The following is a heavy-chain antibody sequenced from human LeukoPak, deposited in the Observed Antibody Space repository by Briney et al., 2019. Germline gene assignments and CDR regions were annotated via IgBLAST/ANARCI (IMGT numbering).Heavy chain of an antibody. CDR3: ARVGHAGSEIYDILTRYYEGEDFNWFDP. CDR1: GVSISSSSHY. D-gene: IGHD3-9*01. Sequence: KPSETLSLTCTVSGVSISSSSHYWGWIRQPPGKGLEWIGSVYYSGSTYYNPSLKSRVTISVDMSKNQFSLKLISVTVADTAVYYCARVGHAGSEIYDILTRYYEGEDFNWFDPWGQGTLVTVSS. CDR2: VYYSGST. V-gene: IGHV4-39*01. J-gene: IGHJ5*02.